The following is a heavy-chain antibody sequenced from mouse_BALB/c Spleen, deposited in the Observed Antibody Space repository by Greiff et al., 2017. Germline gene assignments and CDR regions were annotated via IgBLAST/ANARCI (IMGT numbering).Heavy chain of an antibody. CDR2: IDPANGNT. CDR1: GFNIKDTY. D-gene: IGHD2-1*01. V-gene: IGHV14-3*02. J-gene: IGHJ3*01. CDR3: SRSALYDGNGLAY. Sequence: VQLQQSGAELVKPGASVKLSCTASGFNIKDTYMHWVKQRPEQGLEWIGRIDPANGNTKYDPKFQGQATITADTSSNTAYLQLSSLTSEDTAVYYCSRSALYDGNGLAYWGQGTLVTVSA.